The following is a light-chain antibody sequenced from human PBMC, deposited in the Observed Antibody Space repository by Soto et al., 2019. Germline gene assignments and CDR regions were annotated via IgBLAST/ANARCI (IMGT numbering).Light chain of an antibody. Sequence: QPVLTQPPSVSGAPGQRVTISCTGTSSNIGAGYDVHWYQQVPGTAPKLLIYENKERSSWVPDRFSASKSGTSASLAITGLQAEDEADYYCQTYDSSLSVVFGGGTQLTVL. CDR3: QTYDSSLSVV. CDR1: SSNIGAGYD. J-gene: IGLJ2*01. CDR2: ENK. V-gene: IGLV1-40*01.